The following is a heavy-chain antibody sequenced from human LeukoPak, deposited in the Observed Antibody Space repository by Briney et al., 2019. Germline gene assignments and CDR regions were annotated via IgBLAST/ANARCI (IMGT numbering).Heavy chain of an antibody. J-gene: IGHJ3*02. CDR3: ARDPSLGLYTGGMEAFDI. CDR2: ISVYNGNT. V-gene: IGHV1-18*01. CDR1: GYSFTNYG. Sequence: GASVKVSCKASGYSFTNYGISWVRQPPGQGLEWMGWISVYNGNTNYAQMFQGRVTMTTDTSTSTAYMELRSLRSDDTAMYYCARDPSLGLYTGGMEAFDIWGQGTMVTVSS. D-gene: IGHD3-16*01.